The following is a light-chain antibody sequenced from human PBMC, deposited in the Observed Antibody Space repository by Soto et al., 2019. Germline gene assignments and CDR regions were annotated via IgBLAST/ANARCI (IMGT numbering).Light chain of an antibody. CDR3: QKYDDVPQ. V-gene: IGKV3D-11*03. Sequence: EIVLTQSPATLSSFPGDRVTLSCRASQAVNTRLAWYQHKPGQAPRLLIYLASNRAAGVPARFSGSGSGTDFTLTISNVEPEDFATYYCQKYDDVPQFGPGTKVDF. CDR1: QAVNTR. CDR2: LAS. J-gene: IGKJ3*01.